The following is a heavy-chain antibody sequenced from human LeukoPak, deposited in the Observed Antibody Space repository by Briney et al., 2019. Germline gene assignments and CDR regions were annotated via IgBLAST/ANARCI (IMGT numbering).Heavy chain of an antibody. Sequence: SVKVSCKASGYTFTSYGISWVRQAPGQGLEWMGGIIPIFGTANYAQKFQGRVTITADESTSTAYMELSSLRSEDTAVYYCAREGHQLLLPASNWFDPWGQGTLVTVSS. CDR2: IIPIFGTA. V-gene: IGHV1-69*13. CDR1: GYTFTSYG. J-gene: IGHJ5*02. CDR3: AREGHQLLLPASNWFDP. D-gene: IGHD2-2*01.